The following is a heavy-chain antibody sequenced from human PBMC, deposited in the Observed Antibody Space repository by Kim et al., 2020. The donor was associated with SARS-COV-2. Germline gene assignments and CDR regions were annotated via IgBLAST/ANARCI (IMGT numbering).Heavy chain of an antibody. CDR2: IIPIFGTA. J-gene: IGHJ4*02. Sequence: SVKVSCKASGGTFSSYAISWVRQAPGQGLEWMGGIIPIFGTANYAQKFQGRVTITADESTSTAYMELSSLRSEDTAVYYCAREDWRDYDILTGYLDYWGQGTLVTVSS. V-gene: IGHV1-69*13. CDR3: AREDWRDYDILTGYLDY. CDR1: GGTFSSYA. D-gene: IGHD3-9*01.